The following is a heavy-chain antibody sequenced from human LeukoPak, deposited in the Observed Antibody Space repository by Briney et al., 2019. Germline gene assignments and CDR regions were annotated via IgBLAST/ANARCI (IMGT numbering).Heavy chain of an antibody. V-gene: IGHV4-61*02. D-gene: IGHD5-24*01. CDR2: IYTSGST. CDR1: GGSISSYSYY. Sequence: SETLSLTCTVSGGSISSYSYYWSWIRQPAGKGLEWIGRIYTSGSTNYNPSLKSRVSISVDTSKNQFSLKLRSVTAADTAVYFCSSLDGYKSFAYWGQGTLVTVSS. CDR3: SSLDGYKSFAY. J-gene: IGHJ4*02.